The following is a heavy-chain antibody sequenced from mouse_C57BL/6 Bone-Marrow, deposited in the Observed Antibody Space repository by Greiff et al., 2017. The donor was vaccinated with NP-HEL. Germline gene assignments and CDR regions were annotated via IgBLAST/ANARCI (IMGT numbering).Heavy chain of an antibody. CDR2: IHPNSGST. J-gene: IGHJ4*01. D-gene: IGHD1-1*01. CDR1: GYTFTSYW. V-gene: IGHV1-64*01. CDR3: AGPTLGSTPYYAMDY. Sequence: QVQLQQPGAELVKPGASVKLFCKASGYTFTSYWMHWVKQRPGQGLEWIGMIHPNSGSTNYNEKFKSKATLTVDKSSSTAYMQLSSLTSEDSAVYYCAGPTLGSTPYYAMDYWGQGTSVTVSS.